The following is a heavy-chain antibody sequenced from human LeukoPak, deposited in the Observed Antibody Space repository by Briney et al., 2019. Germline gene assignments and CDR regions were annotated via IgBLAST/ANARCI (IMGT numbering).Heavy chain of an antibody. D-gene: IGHD2-21*02. CDR1: GYTFTSYG. J-gene: IGHJ4*02. V-gene: IGHV1-18*01. CDR3: ARDLLAYCGGDCYSRADY. CDR2: ISAYNGNT. Sequence: ASVKVSCKASGYTFTSYGISWVRQAPGQGLEWMGWISAYNGNTNYAQKLQGRVTMTTDTSTSTAYMELRSLRSDDTAAYYCARDLLAYCGGDCYSRADYWGQGTLVTVSS.